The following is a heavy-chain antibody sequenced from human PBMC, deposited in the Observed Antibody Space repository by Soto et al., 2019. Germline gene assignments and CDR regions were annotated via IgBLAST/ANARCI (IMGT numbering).Heavy chain of an antibody. CDR2: ISGSGGST. V-gene: IGHV3-23*01. D-gene: IGHD3-22*01. CDR1: GFTFSSYA. Sequence: GGSLRLSCAASGFTFSSYAMSWVRQAPGKGLEWVSAISGSGGSTYYADSVKGRFTISRDNSKNTLYLQMNSLRAEDTAVYYYAKTDYYDSSVAAFDIWGQGTMVTVSS. J-gene: IGHJ3*02. CDR3: AKTDYYDSSVAAFDI.